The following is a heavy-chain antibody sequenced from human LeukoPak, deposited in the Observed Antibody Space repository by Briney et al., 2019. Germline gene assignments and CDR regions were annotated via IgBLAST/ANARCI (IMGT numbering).Heavy chain of an antibody. J-gene: IGHJ3*02. CDR3: AGGYYDSRTFDI. D-gene: IGHD3-22*01. V-gene: IGHV3-48*02. Sequence: GGSLRLSCAASGFTFSSYSMNWVRQAPGKGLEWVSYISSSSSTIYYADSVKGRFTISRDNAKNSLYLQMNSLRDEDTAVYYCAGGYYDSRTFDIWGQGTIVTVSS. CDR1: GFTFSSYS. CDR2: ISSSSSTI.